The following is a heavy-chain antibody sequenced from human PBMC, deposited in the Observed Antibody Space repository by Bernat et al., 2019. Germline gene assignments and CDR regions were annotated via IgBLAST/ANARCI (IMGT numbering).Heavy chain of an antibody. D-gene: IGHD3-3*01. J-gene: IGHJ4*02. CDR2: IWYDGSNK. CDR1: GFTFSSYG. V-gene: IGHV3-33*01. Sequence: QVQLVESGGGVVQPGRSLRLSCAASGFTFSSYGMHWVRQAPGKGLEWVAVIWYDGSNKYYVDSVKGRFTISRDNSKNTLYLQMNSLRAEDTAVYYCAGSSPYYDFWSGYGQLDYWGQGTLVTVSS. CDR3: AGSSPYYDFWSGYGQLDY.